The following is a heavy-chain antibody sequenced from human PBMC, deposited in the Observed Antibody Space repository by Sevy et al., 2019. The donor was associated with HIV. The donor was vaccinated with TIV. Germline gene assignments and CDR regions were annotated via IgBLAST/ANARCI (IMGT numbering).Heavy chain of an antibody. CDR2: ISSSSSSTI. CDR1: GFTFSSYS. Sequence: GGSLRLSCAASGFTFSSYSMNWVRQAPGKGLEWVSYISSSSSSTIYYADSVKGRFTISRDNAKNSLYLQMNSLRDEDTAVYYCASDPGVMTDDAFDIWGQGTMVTVSS. D-gene: IGHD3-16*01. J-gene: IGHJ3*02. V-gene: IGHV3-48*02. CDR3: ASDPGVMTDDAFDI.